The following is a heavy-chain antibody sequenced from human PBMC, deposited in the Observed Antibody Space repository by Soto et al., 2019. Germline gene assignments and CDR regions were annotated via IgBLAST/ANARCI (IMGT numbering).Heavy chain of an antibody. CDR2: INPKGGET. V-gene: IGHV1-24*01. D-gene: IGHD3-10*01. J-gene: IGHJ6*02. Sequence: ASVKVSCKVSGYTLTELSMHWVRQAPGKGLEWMGGINPKGGETNYAQKFQGRVTMTRDTSTDTAYMELSRLGSDDTAVYYCARDMGITMVRGASDYYYYGMDVWGQGTTVTVSS. CDR1: GYTLTELS. CDR3: ARDMGITMVRGASDYYYYGMDV.